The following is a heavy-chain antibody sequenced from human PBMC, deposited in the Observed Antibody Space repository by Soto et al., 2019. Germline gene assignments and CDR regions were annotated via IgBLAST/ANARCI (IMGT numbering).Heavy chain of an antibody. D-gene: IGHD3-22*01. CDR1: GFPFNTYG. Sequence: GGSLRLSCTTSGFPFNTYGMHWVRQAPGKGLEWVAIIWYDGSNKYYADSVKGRFTISRDNSKNTLYLQMNSLRAEDTAVYYCARAGRGLYYYDSSGTDYWGQGTLVTVSS. CDR3: ARAGRGLYYYDSSGTDY. V-gene: IGHV3-33*08. CDR2: IWYDGSNK. J-gene: IGHJ4*02.